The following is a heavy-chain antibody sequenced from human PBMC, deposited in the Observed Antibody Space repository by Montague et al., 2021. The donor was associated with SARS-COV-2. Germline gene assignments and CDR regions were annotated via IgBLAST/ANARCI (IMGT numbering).Heavy chain of an antibody. V-gene: IGHV2-70*11. CDR3: TRMPDQVWLDY. D-gene: IGHD5-18*01. Sequence: VKPTQTLTLTCTFSGFSHSTSGMCVSWIRQPLGKALEWLAGIDWDDDKSYRTSLKTRLTISKDTSKNQVVLTMTNMDPVETATYYCTRMPDQVWLDYWGQGILVTVSS. CDR1: GFSHSTSGMC. J-gene: IGHJ4*02. CDR2: IDWDDDK.